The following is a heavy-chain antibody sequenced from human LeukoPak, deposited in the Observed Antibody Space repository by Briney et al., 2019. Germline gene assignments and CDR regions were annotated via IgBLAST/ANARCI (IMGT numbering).Heavy chain of an antibody. CDR2: PGDSDT. V-gene: IGHV5-51*01. Sequence: PGDSDTRSSPSFQGQVTISADKSISTAYLQWSSLKASDTAMYYCATPRGYSGYDWDAFDIWGQGTMVTVSS. CDR3: ATPRGYSGYDWDAFDI. D-gene: IGHD5-12*01. J-gene: IGHJ3*02.